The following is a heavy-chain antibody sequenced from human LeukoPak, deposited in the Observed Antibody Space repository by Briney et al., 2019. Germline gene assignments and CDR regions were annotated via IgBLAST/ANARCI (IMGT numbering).Heavy chain of an antibody. CDR3: VSPRGFSYGYFDY. V-gene: IGHV4-39*01. CDR2: IYYSKNT. J-gene: IGHJ4*02. Sequence: SETLSLTCAVSGGPISSSNWWSWIRQPPGKGLEWIGSIYYSKNTYYNPSLKSRVTISADTSKNQFSLTLGSVSATDTAVYYCVSPRGFSYGYFDYWGQGTLVTVSS. D-gene: IGHD5-18*01. CDR1: GGPISSSNW.